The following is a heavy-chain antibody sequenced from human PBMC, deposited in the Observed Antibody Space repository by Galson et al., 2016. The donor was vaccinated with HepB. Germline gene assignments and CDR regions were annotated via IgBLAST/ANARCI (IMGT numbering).Heavy chain of an antibody. CDR2: IKSYTDGGTT. CDR3: TTSSTRGYTYGPSAY. V-gene: IGHV3-15*01. CDR1: GFTFSRAW. D-gene: IGHD5-18*01. Sequence: SLRLSCAASGFTFSRAWMNWVRQAPGKGLEWVGCIKSYTDGGTTDYAAPMKGRFTFSRDESKNTPYLQMNSLKTEDTAVYYCTTSSTRGYTYGPSAYWGRGTLVAVSS. J-gene: IGHJ4*02.